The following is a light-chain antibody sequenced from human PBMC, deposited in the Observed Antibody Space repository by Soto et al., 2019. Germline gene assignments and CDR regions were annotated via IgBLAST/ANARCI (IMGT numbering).Light chain of an antibody. Sequence: QSVLTQPASVSGSPGQSITISCTGTTSDIGGYKYVSWYQHHPGKAPKLMIYDVRNRPSGVSNRFSGSKSGNTASLTISGLQAEDEADYYCGSYTSSSTNYVFGTGTKLNVL. CDR2: DVR. CDR3: GSYTSSSTNYV. J-gene: IGLJ1*01. CDR1: TSDIGGYKY. V-gene: IGLV2-14*01.